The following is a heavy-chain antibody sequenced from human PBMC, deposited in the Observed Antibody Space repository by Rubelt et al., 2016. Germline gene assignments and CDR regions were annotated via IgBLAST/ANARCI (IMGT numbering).Heavy chain of an antibody. CDR1: GFVFSSYA. J-gene: IGHJ4*02. Sequence: ASGFVFSSYAMSWVLQAPGKGLEWVSGTSGDGKNKYYADSVRGRFTISRDNSKNTLDLHMDSLRAEDTAVYYCARDDSYGTNLDWGQGTLVTVSS. CDR3: ARDDSYGTNLD. V-gene: IGHV3-23*01. CDR2: TSGDGKNK. D-gene: IGHD1-7*01.